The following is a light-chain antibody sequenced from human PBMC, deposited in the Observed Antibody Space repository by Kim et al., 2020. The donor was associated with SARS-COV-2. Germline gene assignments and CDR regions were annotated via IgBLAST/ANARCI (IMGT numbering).Light chain of an antibody. CDR3: QQSYSTPHS. V-gene: IGKV1-39*01. CDR1: QTITNY. CDR2: AAS. Sequence: SASIGDRVTITCQAGQTITNYLNWYQHKPGTPPKFLIYAASSLQSGVPSRFSGSGSGTDFTLTITNLQPEDFATYYCQQSYSTPHSFGQGTKLEI. J-gene: IGKJ2*01.